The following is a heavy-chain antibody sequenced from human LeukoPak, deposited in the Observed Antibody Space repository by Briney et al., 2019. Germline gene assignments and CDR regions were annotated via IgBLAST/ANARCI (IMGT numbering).Heavy chain of an antibody. CDR3: ARTWYSGSLRTFDWFDP. D-gene: IGHD1-26*01. Sequence: PXGSLRLSCAASGFTFSSYAMHWVRQAPGKGLEWVAVISYDGSNKYYADSVKGRFTISRDNSKNTLYLQMNSLRAEDTAVYYCARTWYSGSLRTFDWFDPWGQGTLVTVSS. J-gene: IGHJ5*02. CDR1: GFTFSSYA. V-gene: IGHV3-30*04. CDR2: ISYDGSNK.